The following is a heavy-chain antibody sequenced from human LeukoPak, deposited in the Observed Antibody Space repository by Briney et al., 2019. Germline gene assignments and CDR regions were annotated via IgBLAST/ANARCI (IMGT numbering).Heavy chain of an antibody. CDR2: ISSSGSTI. CDR3: ARESGWFGELPSS. V-gene: IGHV3-48*03. Sequence: GGSLRLSCAASGFTFSSYEMNWVRQAPGKGLEWVSYISSSGSTIYYADSVKGRFTISRDNAKNSLYLQMNSLRAEDTAVYYCARESGWFGELPSSWGQGTLVTVSS. J-gene: IGHJ5*02. D-gene: IGHD3-10*01. CDR1: GFTFSSYE.